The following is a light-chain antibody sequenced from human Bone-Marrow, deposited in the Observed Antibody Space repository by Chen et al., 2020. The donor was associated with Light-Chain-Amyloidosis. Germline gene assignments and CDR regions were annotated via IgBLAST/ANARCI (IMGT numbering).Light chain of an antibody. V-gene: IGLV2-14*03. CDR2: DVT. Sequence: QSDLTQPASVSGSPRQSITISCTGTSSDVGGYNYVSWYQQHPGKAPKLIIYDVTYRPSGVSNRFSGSKSGNTASLTISGLQAEDEADYYCSSFTRNNALGFGGGTKLTVL. J-gene: IGLJ2*01. CDR1: SSDVGGYNY. CDR3: SSFTRNNALG.